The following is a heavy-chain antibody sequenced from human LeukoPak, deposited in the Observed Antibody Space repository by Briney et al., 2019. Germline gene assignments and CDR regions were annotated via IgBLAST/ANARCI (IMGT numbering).Heavy chain of an antibody. CDR3: ARSDYSRAFDI. CDR2: IYYSGST. V-gene: IGHV4-39*07. CDR1: GGSISSSSYY. J-gene: IGHJ3*02. Sequence: SETLSLTCTVSGGSISSSSYYWGWIRQPPGKGLEWIGSIYYSGSTYYNPSLKSRVTISVDTSKNQFSLKLSSVTAADTAVYYCARSDYSRAFDIWGQGTMVTVSS. D-gene: IGHD5-12*01.